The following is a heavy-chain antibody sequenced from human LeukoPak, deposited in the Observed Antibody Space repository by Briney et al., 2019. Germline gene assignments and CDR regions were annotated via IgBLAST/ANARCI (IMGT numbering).Heavy chain of an antibody. Sequence: PSETLSLTCTVSGGSISSYYWSWIRQPPGKGLEWIGYIYYSGSTNYNPSLKSRVTISVDTSKSQFSLKLSSVTAADTAVYYCAKGGSGSYYYFDYWGQGTLVTVSS. CDR3: AKGGSGSYYYFDY. J-gene: IGHJ4*02. CDR1: GGSISSYY. D-gene: IGHD3-10*01. CDR2: IYYSGST. V-gene: IGHV4-59*08.